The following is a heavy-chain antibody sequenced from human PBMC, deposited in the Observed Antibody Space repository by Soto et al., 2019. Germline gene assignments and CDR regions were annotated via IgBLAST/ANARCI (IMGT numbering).Heavy chain of an antibody. CDR1: GNTLTYHY. CDR3: ARLETTTEA. Sequence: QVQLVQSATEVKKPGASVKVSCKASGNTLTYHYMHWVRQAPGQGLEYMGWINPNSSDTNYAQHFRGRLSMTRDTSISTAYMEMSNLGSDDTAVYYCARLETTTEAWGQGTLVTVSS. V-gene: IGHV1-2*02. CDR2: INPNSSDT. D-gene: IGHD1-1*01. J-gene: IGHJ5*02.